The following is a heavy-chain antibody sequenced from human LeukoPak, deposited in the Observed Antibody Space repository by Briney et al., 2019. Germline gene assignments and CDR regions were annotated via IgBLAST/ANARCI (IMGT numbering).Heavy chain of an antibody. Sequence: GGSLRLSCAASGFTVSSNYMSWVRQAPGKGLEWVSVIYSGGSTYYADSVKGRFTISRDNSKNTLYLQMNSLRAEDTAVYYCARAGSFYYYGLDVWGQGTTVTVSS. J-gene: IGHJ6*02. D-gene: IGHD3-10*01. CDR3: ARAGSFYYYGLDV. CDR1: GFTVSSNY. V-gene: IGHV3-66*01. CDR2: IYSGGST.